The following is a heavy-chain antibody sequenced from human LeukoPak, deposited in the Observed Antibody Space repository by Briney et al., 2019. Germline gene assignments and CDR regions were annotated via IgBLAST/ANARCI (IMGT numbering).Heavy chain of an antibody. D-gene: IGHD6-13*01. Sequence: GASVKVSCKASGGTFSSYAISWVRQAPGQGLEWMGRIIPILGIANYAQKFQGRVTITADKSTSTAYMELSSLRSDDTAVYYCARGGSSSWSLFDYWGQGTLVTVSS. CDR3: ARGGSSSWSLFDY. J-gene: IGHJ4*02. CDR1: GGTFSSYA. CDR2: IIPILGIA. V-gene: IGHV1-69*04.